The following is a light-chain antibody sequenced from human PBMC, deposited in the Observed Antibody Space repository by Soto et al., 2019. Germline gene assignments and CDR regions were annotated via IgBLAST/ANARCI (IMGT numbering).Light chain of an antibody. CDR1: QTISNW. V-gene: IGKV1-5*03. CDR3: PQYIGTWR. Sequence: DIPMTQSPSTLSASVGDTVTINGRANQTISNWLAWYQQKPGRAPKLLIYEASNLEGRVQRRFSGSGSGTEFTLTMSSLQHDDFADYFCPQYIGTWRFGQGTKVE. CDR2: EAS. J-gene: IGKJ1*01.